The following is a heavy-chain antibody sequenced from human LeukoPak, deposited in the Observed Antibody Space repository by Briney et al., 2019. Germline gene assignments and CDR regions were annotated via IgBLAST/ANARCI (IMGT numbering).Heavy chain of an antibody. V-gene: IGHV1-2*02. CDR2: INPNSGGT. D-gene: IGHD2-2*02. Sequence: ASVKVSCKASGYTFTGYYMHWVRQAPGQGLEWMGWINPNSGGTNYAQKFQGRVTMTRDMSTSTVYMELSSLRSEDTAVYYCARDPVPAAIGAYYFDYRGQGTLVTVSS. CDR3: ARDPVPAAIGAYYFDY. CDR1: GYTFTGYY. J-gene: IGHJ4*02.